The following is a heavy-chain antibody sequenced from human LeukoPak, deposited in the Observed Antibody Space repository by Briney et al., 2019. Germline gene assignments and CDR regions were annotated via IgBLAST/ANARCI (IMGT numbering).Heavy chain of an antibody. CDR1: GFTFSSYA. D-gene: IGHD1-26*01. CDR2: ISDSGDIT. Sequence: GGSLRLSCAASGFTFSSYAMSWVRQAPGKGLEWVSGISDSGDITYYADSVKGRFTISRDNSKNTLYVQMNSMRVEDTAVYYCAKDRRGGSYYAATLDIWGQGTMVTVSS. CDR3: AKDRRGGSYYAATLDI. V-gene: IGHV3-23*01. J-gene: IGHJ3*02.